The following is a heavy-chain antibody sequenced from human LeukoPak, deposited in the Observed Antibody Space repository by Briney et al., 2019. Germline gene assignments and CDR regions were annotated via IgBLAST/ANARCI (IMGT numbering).Heavy chain of an antibody. CDR3: AREKIASSGNNWFDP. D-gene: IGHD6-13*01. Sequence: GRSLRLSCAASGFTFSSFAMHWVRQAPGKGLDWVAVISFDSNNKYYADSVMGRFTISRDNSKNTLYLQINSLRSEDTALYYCAREKIASSGNNWFDPWGQGTLVTVSS. CDR1: GFTFSSFA. CDR2: ISFDSNNK. V-gene: IGHV3-30*04. J-gene: IGHJ5*02.